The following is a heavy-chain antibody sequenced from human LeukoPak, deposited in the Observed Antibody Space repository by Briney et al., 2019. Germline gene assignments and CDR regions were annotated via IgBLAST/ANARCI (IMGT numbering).Heavy chain of an antibody. D-gene: IGHD6-19*01. CDR2: ISSSGSTI. V-gene: IGHV3-48*04. J-gene: IGHJ4*02. Sequence: GGSLRLSCAASGLTFSSYVMSWVRQAPGKELEWVSYISSSGSTIYYADSVKGRFTISRDNAKNSLYLQMNSLRAEDTAVYYCAREVIAVAGTNWGQGTLVTVSS. CDR3: AREVIAVAGTN. CDR1: GLTFSSYV.